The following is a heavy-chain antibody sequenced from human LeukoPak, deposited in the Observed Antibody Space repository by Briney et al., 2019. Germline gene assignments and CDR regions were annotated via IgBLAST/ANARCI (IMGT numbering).Heavy chain of an antibody. CDR3: ARDYYGSGTSRVWDY. J-gene: IGHJ4*02. V-gene: IGHV3-20*04. CDR2: INWNGGST. CDR1: GFTFSGYW. D-gene: IGHD3-10*01. Sequence: GGSLRLSCAASGFTFSGYWMHWVRQAPGKGLEWVSGINWNGGSTRYADSVKGRFTISRDNAKNSLYLQMNALRAEDTALYYCARDYYGSGTSRVWDYWGQGTLVTVSS.